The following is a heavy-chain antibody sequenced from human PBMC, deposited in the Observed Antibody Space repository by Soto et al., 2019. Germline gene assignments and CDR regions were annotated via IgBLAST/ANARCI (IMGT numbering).Heavy chain of an antibody. D-gene: IGHD3-10*01. J-gene: IGHJ6*03. CDR1: GGSISSSRSY. V-gene: IGHV4-39*07. CDR3: ARVNARYYGSGSYYNGYYYYMDV. Sequence: PSETLSLTCNVSGGSISSSRSYWAWIRQPPGKGLEWIANIFYSGSTYCNPSLASRVTVSVDTSKNQFSLKLSSVTAADTAVYYCARVNARYYGSGSYYNGYYYYMDVWGKGTTVTVSS. CDR2: IFYSGST.